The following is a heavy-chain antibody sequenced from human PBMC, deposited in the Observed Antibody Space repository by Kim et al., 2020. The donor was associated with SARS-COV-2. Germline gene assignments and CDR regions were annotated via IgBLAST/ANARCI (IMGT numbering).Heavy chain of an antibody. V-gene: IGHV3-13*01. Sequence: GGSLRLSCAASGFTFSSYDMHWVRQAPGKGLEWVSAIGTAGDTYYPGSVKGRFTISRENAKNSLYLQINSLRAGDTAVYYCARGSMVRGVIEYYYYYGMDVWGQGNTVTVSS. J-gene: IGHJ6*02. CDR1: GFTFSSYD. CDR2: IGTAGDT. CDR3: ARGSMVRGVIEYYYYYGMDV. D-gene: IGHD3-10*01.